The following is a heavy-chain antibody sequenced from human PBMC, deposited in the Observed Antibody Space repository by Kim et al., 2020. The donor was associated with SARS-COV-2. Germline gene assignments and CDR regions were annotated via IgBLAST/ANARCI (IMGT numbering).Heavy chain of an antibody. D-gene: IGHD3-22*01. Sequence: SETLSLTCTVSGGSISSGGYYWSWIRQHPGKGLEWIGYIYYSGSTYYNPSLKSRVTISVDTSKNQFSLKLSSVTAAHTDVYYCARNIGITMIVVVTGWFDPWGQGTLVTVSS. CDR2: IYYSGST. CDR1: GGSISSGGYY. V-gene: IGHV4-31*03. CDR3: ARNIGITMIVVVTGWFDP. J-gene: IGHJ5*02.